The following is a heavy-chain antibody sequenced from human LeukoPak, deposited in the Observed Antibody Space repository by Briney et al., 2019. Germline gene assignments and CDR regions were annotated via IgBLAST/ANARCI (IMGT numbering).Heavy chain of an antibody. V-gene: IGHV1-46*01. Sequence: ASVKVSCKASGYTFTSYYMHWVRQAPGQGLEWMGIINPSGGSTSYAQKFQGRVTMTTDTSTSTAYMELRSLRSDDTAVYYCARDGKVAAFSYYYYYYMDVWGKGTTVTVSS. CDR3: ARDGKVAAFSYYYYYYMDV. CDR1: GYTFTSYY. CDR2: INPSGGST. J-gene: IGHJ6*03. D-gene: IGHD2-15*01.